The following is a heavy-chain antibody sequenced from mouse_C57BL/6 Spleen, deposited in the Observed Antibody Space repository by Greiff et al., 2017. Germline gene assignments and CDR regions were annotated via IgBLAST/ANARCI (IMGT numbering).Heavy chain of an antibody. CDR2: ISGGGGNT. Sequence: EVKLMESGGGLVKPGGSLKLSCAASGFTFSSYTMSWVRQTPEKRLEWVVTISGGGGNTYYPDNVKGRFTISRDNAKNTLYLQMSSLRSEDTALYYCARDGYDGIYYAMDYWGQGTSVTVSS. V-gene: IGHV5-9*01. CDR1: GFTFSSYT. D-gene: IGHD2-2*01. CDR3: ARDGYDGIYYAMDY. J-gene: IGHJ4*01.